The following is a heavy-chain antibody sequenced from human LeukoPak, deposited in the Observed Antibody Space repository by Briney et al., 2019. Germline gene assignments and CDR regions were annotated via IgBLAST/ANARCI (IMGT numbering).Heavy chain of an antibody. J-gene: IGHJ4*02. CDR1: GFTVSSNY. Sequence: GGSLRLSCAASGFTVSSNYMSWVRQAPGKGLEWVSVIYSGGSTYYADSVKGRFTISRDNSKNTLYLQMNSLRGEDTAVYYCARVGQYYYDSSGNGYTDYWGQGTLVTVSS. D-gene: IGHD3-22*01. V-gene: IGHV3-53*01. CDR2: IYSGGST. CDR3: ARVGQYYYDSSGNGYTDY.